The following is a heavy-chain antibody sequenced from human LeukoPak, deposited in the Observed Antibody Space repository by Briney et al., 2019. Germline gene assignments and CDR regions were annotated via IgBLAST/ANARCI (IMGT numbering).Heavy chain of an antibody. V-gene: IGHV5-51*01. CDR3: SKPIVRGVSGVFDI. CDR2: IYPGDSDT. J-gene: IGHJ3*02. Sequence: GESLKISCKGSGYSFSSYWIAWVRQMPGKGLECMGIIYPGDSDTRYSPSFQGQVTISADKSISTAYLQWSSLKASDTAMYYWSKPIVRGVSGVFDIWGKGTMVTVSS. CDR1: GYSFSSYW. D-gene: IGHD3-10*01.